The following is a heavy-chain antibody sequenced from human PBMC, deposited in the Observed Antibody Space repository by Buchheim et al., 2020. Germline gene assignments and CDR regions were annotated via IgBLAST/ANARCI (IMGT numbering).Heavy chain of an antibody. D-gene: IGHD3-10*01. CDR2: INWNAGST. V-gene: IGHV3-20*04. CDR3: ARGYNYYGMDV. CDR1: GFIFGDYG. Sequence: EVQLVESGGAVVRPGGSLKLSCVASGFIFGDYGMSWVRQAPGKGLEWVSGINWNAGSTAYADSVKGRFTISRDNAKNSLYLQMNSLRSEDTAVYYCARGYNYYGMDVWGQGTT. J-gene: IGHJ6*02.